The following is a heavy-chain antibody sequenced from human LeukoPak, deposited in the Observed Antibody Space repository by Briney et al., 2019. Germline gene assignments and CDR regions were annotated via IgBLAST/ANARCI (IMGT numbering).Heavy chain of an antibody. J-gene: IGHJ4*02. CDR2: IYTSGST. CDR3: ARDKPGDHVERPADRFDY. D-gene: IGHD2-2*01. Sequence: SETLSLTCTVSGVSISNNIWVWIRQPPGKGLEWIGRIYTSGSTIYNPSLKSRVTMSVDTSKNQFSLNLSSVTAADTAVYYCARDKPGDHVERPADRFDYWGQGTLVTVSS. CDR1: GVSISNNI. V-gene: IGHV4-4*07.